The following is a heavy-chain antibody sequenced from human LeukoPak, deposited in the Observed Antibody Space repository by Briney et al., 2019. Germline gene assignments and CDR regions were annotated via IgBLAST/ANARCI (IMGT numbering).Heavy chain of an antibody. CDR2: ITTTGSVV. J-gene: IGHJ5*02. CDR3: ATTAYFPYYSFDP. V-gene: IGHV3-48*03. Sequence: GGSLRLSCAASGFNLRSSDLNWVRQAPGKGLEWISYITTTGSVVHYAHSVKGRFSVLRDNTKNSLYLRMDSLRFEDTGLYYCATTAYFPYYSFDPWGRGDLVTVSS. D-gene: IGHD1-1*01. CDR1: GFNLRSSD.